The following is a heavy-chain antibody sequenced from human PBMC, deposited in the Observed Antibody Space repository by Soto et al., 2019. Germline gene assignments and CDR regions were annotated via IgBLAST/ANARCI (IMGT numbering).Heavy chain of an antibody. CDR3: TTDYYGSGILY. J-gene: IGHJ4*02. CDR2: IKSKTDGGTT. D-gene: IGHD3-10*01. CDR1: GFTFSNAW. V-gene: IGHV3-15*01. Sequence: PGGSLRLSCAASGFTFSNAWMSWVRQAPGKGLEWVGRIKSKTDGGTTDYAAPVKGRFAISRDDSKNTLYLQMNSLKTEDTAVYYCTTDYYGSGILYWGQGTLVTVSS.